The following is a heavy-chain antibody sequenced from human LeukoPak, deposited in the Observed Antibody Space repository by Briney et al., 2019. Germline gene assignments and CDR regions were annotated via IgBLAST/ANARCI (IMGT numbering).Heavy chain of an antibody. CDR2: IYPGDSDT. CDR3: ARQRVGLQSGYYYYYYMDV. Sequence: GESLKISCQGSGYTFTFYWIGWVRQMPGKGLEWMGIIYPGDSDTRYSPSFQGQVTISADKSTSTAYLQWGSLKASDTAMYYCARQRVGLQSGYYYYYYMDVWGKGTTVTVSS. V-gene: IGHV5-51*01. J-gene: IGHJ6*03. CDR1: GYTFTFYW. D-gene: IGHD4-11*01.